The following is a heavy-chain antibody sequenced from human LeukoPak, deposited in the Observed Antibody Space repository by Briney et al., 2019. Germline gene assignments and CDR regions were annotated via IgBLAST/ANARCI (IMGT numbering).Heavy chain of an antibody. CDR2: LYYRGST. J-gene: IGHJ4*02. CDR1: GGSISSSSYY. V-gene: IGHV4-39*01. D-gene: IGHD3-10*01. Sequence: PSQTLSLTCTVSGGSISSSSYYWGWIRQPPGKGLEWIGSLYYRGSTYYNPSLKSRVTISVDTSKNQFSLKLSSVTAADTAVYYCARDVLLWFGELGAFDYWGQGTLVTVSS. CDR3: ARDVLLWFGELGAFDY.